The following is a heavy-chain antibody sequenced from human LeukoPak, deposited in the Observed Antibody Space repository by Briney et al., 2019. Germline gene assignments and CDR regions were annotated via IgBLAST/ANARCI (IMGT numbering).Heavy chain of an antibody. J-gene: IGHJ5*02. CDR1: GFTFSSYS. CDR3: ASESPYHDRPGIAAVAPLP. D-gene: IGHD6-13*01. V-gene: IGHV3-21*01. Sequence: GGSLRLSCAASGFTFSSYSMNWVRQAPGKGLEWVSSISSSSSYIYYADSVKGRFTISRDNAKNSLYLQMNSLRAEDTAVYYCASESPYHDRPGIAAVAPLPWGQGTLVTVPS. CDR2: ISSSSSYI.